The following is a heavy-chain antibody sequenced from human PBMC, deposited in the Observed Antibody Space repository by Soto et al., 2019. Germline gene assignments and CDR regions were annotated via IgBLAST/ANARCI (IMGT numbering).Heavy chain of an antibody. V-gene: IGHV4-59*01. CDR1: GGSISSYY. J-gene: IGHJ4*02. D-gene: IGHD3-22*01. Sequence: SETLSLTCTVSGGSISSYYWSWIRQPPGKGLEWIGYIYYSGSTNYNPSLKSRVTISVDTSKNQFSLKLSSVTAADTAVYYCARRTTYYYDSSGYYYFDYWGQGTLVTVSS. CDR2: IYYSGST. CDR3: ARRTTYYYDSSGYYYFDY.